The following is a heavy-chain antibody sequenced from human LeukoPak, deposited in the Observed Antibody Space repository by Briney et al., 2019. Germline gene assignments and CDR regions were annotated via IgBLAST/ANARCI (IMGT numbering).Heavy chain of an antibody. Sequence: ASVKASCKASGYTFTGYFMHWVRQAPGQGLEWMGWINPNSGGTNYAQKFQGRVTMTRDTSISTAYMELSRLRSDDTAVYYCASSIVYCSSTSCYFNWGQGTLVTVSS. D-gene: IGHD2-2*01. V-gene: IGHV1-2*02. J-gene: IGHJ4*02. CDR3: ASSIVYCSSTSCYFN. CDR2: INPNSGGT. CDR1: GYTFTGYF.